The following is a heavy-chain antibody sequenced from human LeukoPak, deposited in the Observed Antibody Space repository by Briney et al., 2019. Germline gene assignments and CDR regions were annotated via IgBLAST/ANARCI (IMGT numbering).Heavy chain of an antibody. Sequence: GASVKVSCKASGYTFTGYYMHWVRQAPGQGLEWMGWINPNSGGTNYAQKFQGRVTMTRDTYISTAYMELSRLRSDDTAVYYCARDHAHALRYFDWSTPFDYWGQGTLVTVSS. CDR2: INPNSGGT. V-gene: IGHV1-2*02. CDR1: GYTFTGYY. CDR3: ARDHAHALRYFDWSTPFDY. D-gene: IGHD3-9*01. J-gene: IGHJ4*02.